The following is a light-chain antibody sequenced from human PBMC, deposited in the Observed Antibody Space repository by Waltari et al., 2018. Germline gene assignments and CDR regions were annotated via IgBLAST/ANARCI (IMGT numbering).Light chain of an antibody. CDR2: DVS. CDR1: SNDVGGYNS. CDR3: SSQSSNDVVL. Sequence: QSALTQPSSVSGSPGQSVTIFCAGTSNDVGGYNSFSWYQGHPGQAPRVIIYDVSDRPSGVSDRYSGSKSGNTDALTISGRQDEDEADYYCSSQSSNDVVLFGGGTKLTVL. J-gene: IGLJ2*01. V-gene: IGLV2-14*01.